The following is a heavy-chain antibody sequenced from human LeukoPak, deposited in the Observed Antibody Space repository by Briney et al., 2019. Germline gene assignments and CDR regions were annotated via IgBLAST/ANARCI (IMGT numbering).Heavy chain of an antibody. J-gene: IGHJ6*02. Sequence: ASVKVSCKASGYTFTDYYMHWVRQAPGQGLEWMGWINPNSGDTNPAQKFQGRVTMTRDTSISTAYMELSRLRSDDTAVYYCARDDYDCTQGYYGMDVWGQGTTVTVSS. CDR1: GYTFTDYY. CDR3: ARDDYDCTQGYYGMDV. CDR2: INPNSGDT. D-gene: IGHD3-16*01. V-gene: IGHV1-2*02.